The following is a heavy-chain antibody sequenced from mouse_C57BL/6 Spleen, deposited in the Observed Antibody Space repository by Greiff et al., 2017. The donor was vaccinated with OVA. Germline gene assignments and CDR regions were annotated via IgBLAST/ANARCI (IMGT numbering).Heavy chain of an antibody. V-gene: IGHV5-17*01. CDR1: GFTFSDYG. Sequence: ELKLMESGGGLVKPGGSLKLSCAASGFTFSDYGMHWVRQAPEKGLEWVAYISSGSSTIYYADTVKGRFTISRDNAKNTLFLQMTSLRSEDTAMYYCARDYGSSFDYWGQGTTLTVSS. CDR3: ARDYGSSFDY. J-gene: IGHJ2*01. D-gene: IGHD1-1*01. CDR2: ISSGSSTI.